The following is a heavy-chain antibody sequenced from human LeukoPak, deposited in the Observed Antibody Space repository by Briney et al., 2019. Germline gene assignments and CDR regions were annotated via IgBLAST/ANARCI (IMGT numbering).Heavy chain of an antibody. CDR2: INPNSGGT. V-gene: IGHV1-2*02. CDR1: GYTFTGYY. CDR3: ASRYYGSGSSPRYFDY. Sequence: ASVKVSCKASGYTFTGYYMHWVRQAPGQGLEWMGWINPNSGGTSYAQKFQGRVTMTRDTSISTAYMELSRLRSDDTAVYYCASRYYGSGSSPRYFDYWGQGTLVTVSS. D-gene: IGHD3-10*01. J-gene: IGHJ4*02.